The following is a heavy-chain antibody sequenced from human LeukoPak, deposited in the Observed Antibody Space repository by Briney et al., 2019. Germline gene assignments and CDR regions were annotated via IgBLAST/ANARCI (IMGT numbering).Heavy chain of an antibody. CDR3: ARRDSSFDL. Sequence: SETLSLTCTVSGGSISSYYWSWIRQPPGKGLEWIGYIYYSGSTNYNPSLKSRVTISVDTSKKQFSLKVRSVTAADTAVYYCARRDSSFDLWGRGTLVTVS. CDR2: IYYSGST. D-gene: IGHD6-6*01. J-gene: IGHJ2*01. CDR1: GGSISSYY. V-gene: IGHV4-59*01.